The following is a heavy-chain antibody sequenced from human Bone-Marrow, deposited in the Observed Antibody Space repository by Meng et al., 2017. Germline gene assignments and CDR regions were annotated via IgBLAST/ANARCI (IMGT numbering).Heavy chain of an antibody. CDR3: AREAGRDGYATPNFDH. CDR1: GGSIGSGGYY. CDR2: IYYTGST. V-gene: IGHV4-31*03. D-gene: IGHD5-24*01. J-gene: IGHJ4*02. Sequence: QVQLQESGPGLGKPSQTLSLTCTVPGGSIGSGGYYWSWVRQHPGKGLEWIGYIYYTGSTFYNPSLKSRLTISVDTSKNQFSLKLISATAADTAVYYCAREAGRDGYATPNFDHWGQGTLVTVSS.